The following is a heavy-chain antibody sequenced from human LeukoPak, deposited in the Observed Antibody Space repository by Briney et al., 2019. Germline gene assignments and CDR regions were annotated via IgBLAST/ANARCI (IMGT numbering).Heavy chain of an antibody. V-gene: IGHV3-74*01. CDR2: INSDGSST. J-gene: IGHJ4*02. Sequence: GGSRRLSCAASGFTFSSYWMHWVRQAPGKGLVWVSRINSDGSSTSYADSVKGRFTISRDNAKNTLYLQMNSLRAEDTAVYYCARDGYSGYDHFDYWGQGTLVTVSS. D-gene: IGHD5-12*01. CDR1: GFTFSSYW. CDR3: ARDGYSGYDHFDY.